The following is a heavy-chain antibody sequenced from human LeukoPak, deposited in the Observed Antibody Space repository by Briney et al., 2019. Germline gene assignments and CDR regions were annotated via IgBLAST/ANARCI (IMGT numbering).Heavy chain of an antibody. Sequence: SVKVSCKASGGSISSYGISWVRQAPGQGLEWMGRIISVFGTANYAQKFQDRVTITADIASNTAYMELTSLTSEVTAVYFCAKQGEIRQDYYMDVWGNGTTVTVSS. J-gene: IGHJ6*03. CDR2: IISVFGTA. CDR3: AKQGEIRQDYYMDV. D-gene: IGHD1/OR15-1a*01. CDR1: GGSISSYG. V-gene: IGHV1-69*06.